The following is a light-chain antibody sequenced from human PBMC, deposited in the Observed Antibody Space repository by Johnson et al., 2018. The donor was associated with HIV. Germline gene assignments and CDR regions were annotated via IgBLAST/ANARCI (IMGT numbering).Light chain of an antibody. J-gene: IGLJ1*01. V-gene: IGLV1-51*02. Sequence: QSVLTQPPSVSAAPGQRVNISCSGNISNIESYFVSWYQQLPGAAPTLLIYEDNKRPSGIPDRFSGSKSGATATLGITGLQTGDEADYYCGTWDSSLSVYVFGTGTEGTVL. CDR1: ISNIESYF. CDR3: GTWDSSLSVYV. CDR2: EDN.